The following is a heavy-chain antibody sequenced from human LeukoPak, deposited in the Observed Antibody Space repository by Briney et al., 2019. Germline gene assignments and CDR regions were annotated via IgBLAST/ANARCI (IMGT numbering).Heavy chain of an antibody. V-gene: IGHV4-39*07. J-gene: IGHJ5*02. CDR2: IYYSGTT. CDR1: GDSTSNNIYH. D-gene: IGHD1-14*01. Sequence: PSETLSLTCSVSGDSTSNNIYHWGWIRQPPGKGVEWIGSIYYSGTTFYNPSLTSRATISVDTSKNQFSLKLSSVTAADTAVYYCARERRGAARRKVFNAWGPGILIIVSS. CDR3: ARERRGAARRKVFNA.